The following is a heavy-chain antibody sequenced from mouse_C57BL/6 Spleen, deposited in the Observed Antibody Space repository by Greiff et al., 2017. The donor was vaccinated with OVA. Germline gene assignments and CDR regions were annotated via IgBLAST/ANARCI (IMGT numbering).Heavy chain of an antibody. J-gene: IGHJ4*01. V-gene: IGHV1-26*01. Sequence: EVQLQQSGPELVKPGASVKISCKASGYTFTDYYMNWVKQSHGKSLEWIGDINPNNGGTSYNQKFKGKATLTVDKSSSTAYMELRSLTSEDSAVYYCARREGDYGHLYAMDYWGQGTSVTVSS. D-gene: IGHD1-1*02. CDR1: GYTFTDYY. CDR3: ARREGDYGHLYAMDY. CDR2: INPNNGGT.